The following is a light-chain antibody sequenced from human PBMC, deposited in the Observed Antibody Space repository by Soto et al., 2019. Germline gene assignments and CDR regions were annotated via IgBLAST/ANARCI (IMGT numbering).Light chain of an antibody. CDR3: QQSYSLPYT. CDR2: AAS. V-gene: IGKV1-39*01. Sequence: DIQMTQSPSSLSSSVGDRVTITCRKSQPIYSFLNWYQQKPGTAPKLLIYAASNLQRGVPSKFSGSGSGTDFTLTISSLQPEDFATYYCQQSYSLPYTFGQGTKLEI. J-gene: IGKJ2*01. CDR1: QPIYSF.